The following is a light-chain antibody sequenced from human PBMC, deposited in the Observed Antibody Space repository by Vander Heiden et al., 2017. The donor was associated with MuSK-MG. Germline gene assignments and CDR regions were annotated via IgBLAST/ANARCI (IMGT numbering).Light chain of an antibody. Sequence: DIQLIQSPSFLSASVGDRVTITCRASQGISSYLAWYQQKPGKAPKLLIYAASTLQRGVPSRFSGSGYGTEFTLTISSRQPEDFATYYCQQRNSDPPKVTFGGGTKVEIK. J-gene: IGKJ4*01. CDR1: QGISSY. CDR2: AAS. CDR3: QQRNSDPPKVT. V-gene: IGKV1-9*01.